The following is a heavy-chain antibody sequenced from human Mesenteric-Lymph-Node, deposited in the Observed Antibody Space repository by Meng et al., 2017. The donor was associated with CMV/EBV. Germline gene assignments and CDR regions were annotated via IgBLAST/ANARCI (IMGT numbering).Heavy chain of an antibody. CDR1: GGSITSSGYF. J-gene: IGHJ4*02. CDR2: IHYGVSS. V-gene: IGHV4-39*01. D-gene: IGHD3-3*01. CDR3: ARHLSDWSAYNSIDF. Sequence: GSLRLSCTVSGGSITSSGYFWGWIRQSPGKGREWIGNIHYGVSSYYTPSLKSRVTISVDTSKNQFSLSLSSVTAADTAVYYCARHLSDWSAYNSIDFWGLGTLVTVSS.